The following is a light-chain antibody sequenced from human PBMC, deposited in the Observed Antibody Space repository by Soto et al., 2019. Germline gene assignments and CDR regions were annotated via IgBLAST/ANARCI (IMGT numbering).Light chain of an antibody. CDR1: SSDVGGYNY. V-gene: IGLV2-11*01. Sequence: QSALTQPSSVSGSTGQSVTISCTGTSSDVGGYNYVSWYQQHPGKAPKLMIYDVSKRPSGVPDRFSGSKSGNTASLTISGLQAEDEADYYCCSYAGSYTFYVFGTGTKVTVL. CDR3: CSYAGSYTFYV. J-gene: IGLJ1*01. CDR2: DVS.